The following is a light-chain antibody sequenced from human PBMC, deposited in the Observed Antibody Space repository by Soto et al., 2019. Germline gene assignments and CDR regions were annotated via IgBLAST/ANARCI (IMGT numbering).Light chain of an antibody. J-gene: IGKJ2*01. CDR2: KAS. CDR3: QQYTSYSRT. V-gene: IGKV1-5*03. Sequence: DIPMTQSPSTLSASVGDRVTITCRASQSVRSWLAWYQQKPGKAPKVLISKASSLESGVPSRFSGSGSGTEFTLTISSLQPDDFATYYCQQYTSYSRTFGQGTKLEIK. CDR1: QSVRSW.